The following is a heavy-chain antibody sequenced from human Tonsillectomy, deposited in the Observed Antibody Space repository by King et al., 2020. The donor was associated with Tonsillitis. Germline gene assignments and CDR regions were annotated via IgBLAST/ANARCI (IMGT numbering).Heavy chain of an antibody. CDR3: AREGIDNNWFDP. J-gene: IGHJ5*02. CDR2: IISSSSYT. D-gene: IGHD2/OR15-2a*01. Sequence: QVQLVESGGGLVKPGGSLRLSCAASGFTFSDYYMSWIRQAPGKGLEWVSYIISSSSYTNYAVSVKGRFTIARDNAKNSLYLQMNSLRAEDTAVYYCAREGIDNNWFDPWGQGTLVTVSS. V-gene: IGHV3-11*05. CDR1: GFTFSDYY.